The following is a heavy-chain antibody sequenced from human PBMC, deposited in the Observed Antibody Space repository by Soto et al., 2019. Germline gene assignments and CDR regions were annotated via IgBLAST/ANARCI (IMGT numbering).Heavy chain of an antibody. Sequence: QVHLVQSGAEVKKPGASVKVSCKGSGYGFTTYGITWVRQAPGQGLEWMDWISAPNGNTNYAQKLQGRVTETRDTSTSTAYMELRSLRADDTAVYYCARGRYGDYWGQGALVTVSS. CDR2: ISAPNGNT. CDR3: ARGRYGDY. CDR1: GYGFTTYG. J-gene: IGHJ4*02. V-gene: IGHV1-18*01. D-gene: IGHD1-1*01.